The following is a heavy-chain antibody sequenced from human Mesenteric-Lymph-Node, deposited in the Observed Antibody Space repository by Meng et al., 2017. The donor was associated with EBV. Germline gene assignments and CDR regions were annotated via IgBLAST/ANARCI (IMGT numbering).Heavy chain of an antibody. Sequence: VRQQGSGPERVNPSGTRSLTCAWAGSSMSRSNRWPWVRQPPGKGLEWIGEIFPTGGTNYNPSLKSRLTISVDKSKNQFSLKLSSVTAADTAVYYCAREGEVGYYESSGYYYWGQGTLVTVSS. CDR1: GSSMSRSNR. CDR2: IFPTGGT. D-gene: IGHD3-22*01. V-gene: IGHV4-4*02. CDR3: AREGEVGYYESSGYYY. J-gene: IGHJ4*02.